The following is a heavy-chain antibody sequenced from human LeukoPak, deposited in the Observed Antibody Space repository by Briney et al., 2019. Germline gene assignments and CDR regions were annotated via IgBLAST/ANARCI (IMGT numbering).Heavy chain of an antibody. V-gene: IGHV4-38-2*02. CDR1: GYSISGGYY. Sequence: PSETLSLTCTVSGYSISGGYYWGWIRPPPGKGLGWIGSIYHSGSTDYNPSLKSRVTIPVDTSKNQFSLKLSSVTAADTAVYYCARELGVATFDYWGQGTLVTVSS. CDR2: IYHSGST. D-gene: IGHD5-12*01. J-gene: IGHJ4*02. CDR3: ARELGVATFDY.